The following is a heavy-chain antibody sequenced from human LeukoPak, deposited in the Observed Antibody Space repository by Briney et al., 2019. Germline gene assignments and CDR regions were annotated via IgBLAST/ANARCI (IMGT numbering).Heavy chain of an antibody. D-gene: IGHD2/OR15-2a*01. J-gene: IGHJ4*02. CDR2: VHLNGRT. V-gene: IGHV4-4*02. CDR3: AREGGFYRPLDY. CDR1: GGSISTTNW. Sequence: SETLSLTCDVSGGSISTTNWWTWVRQPPGGGLEWIGEVHLNGRTHYSPSLESRVTMSVDMAENHVSLQLTSVTAADTAVYYCAREGGFYRPLDYSGPGTLVIVSA.